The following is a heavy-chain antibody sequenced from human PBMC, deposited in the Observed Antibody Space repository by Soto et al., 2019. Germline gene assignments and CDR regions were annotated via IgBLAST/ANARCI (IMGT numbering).Heavy chain of an antibody. J-gene: IGHJ4*02. V-gene: IGHV4-39*01. CDR1: GGSISSSSYY. CDR3: ATIPATTILTDY. Sequence: TSETLSLTCTVSGGSISSSSYYWGWIRQPPGKGLEWIGSIYYSGSTYYNPSLKSRVTISEDTSKNQFSLKLSSVTAADTAVYYCATIPATTILTDYWGQGTLVTVSS. D-gene: IGHD2-2*02. CDR2: IYYSGST.